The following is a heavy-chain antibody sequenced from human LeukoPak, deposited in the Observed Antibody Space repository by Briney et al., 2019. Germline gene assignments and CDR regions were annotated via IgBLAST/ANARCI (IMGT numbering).Heavy chain of an antibody. D-gene: IGHD6-13*01. Sequence: GGSLRLSCAATGFTVSSNYRSWVRQAPGKGLEWVAVISYDGSNKYYADSVKGRFTISRDNPKSTLYLQMNSLRPEDTAVYYCAKDGQLGGSSWFTLYFDYWGQGTLVTVSS. CDR1: GFTVSSNY. V-gene: IGHV3-30*18. J-gene: IGHJ4*02. CDR3: AKDGQLGGSSWFTLYFDY. CDR2: ISYDGSNK.